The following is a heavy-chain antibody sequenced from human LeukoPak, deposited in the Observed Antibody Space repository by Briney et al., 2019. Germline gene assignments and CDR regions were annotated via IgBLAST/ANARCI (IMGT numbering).Heavy chain of an antibody. CDR3: ARGGTDFDY. CDR1: GYSLTSGYC. CDR2: IFHSGST. Sequence: SETLSLTCTVSGYSLTSGYCWGWIRQPPGKGLEWIASIFHSGSTFYNPSVKSRVTISLDTSKNQFSLKLSSVTAADTAVYYCARGGTDFDYWGQGTLVTVSS. V-gene: IGHV4-38-2*02. D-gene: IGHD1-1*01. J-gene: IGHJ4*02.